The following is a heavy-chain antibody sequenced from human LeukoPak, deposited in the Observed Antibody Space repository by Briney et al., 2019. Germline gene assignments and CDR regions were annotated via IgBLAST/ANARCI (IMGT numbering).Heavy chain of an antibody. V-gene: IGHV3-21*01. CDR2: ISSSSSYI. CDR1: GFTLSSYT. J-gene: IGHJ6*03. Sequence: GGSLRLSCAASGFTLSSYTMKWVRQAPGKGLEWVSSISSSSSYIYYADSVKGRFTISRDNAKNSLFLQMNSLRAEDTAVYFCARATWDPNYYYYMDVWGKGTTVTISS. CDR3: ARATWDPNYYYYMDV. D-gene: IGHD1-26*01.